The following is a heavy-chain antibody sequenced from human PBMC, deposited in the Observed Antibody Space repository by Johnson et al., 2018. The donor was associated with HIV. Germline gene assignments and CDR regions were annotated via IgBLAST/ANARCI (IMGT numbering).Heavy chain of an antibody. CDR1: GFTFGDFA. V-gene: IGHV3-49*04. J-gene: IGHJ3*02. CDR3: AIPIVGASTHDPLDI. D-gene: IGHD1-26*01. Sequence: EVQLVESGGGLVQPGRSLRLSCTASGFTFGDFAMSWVRQAPGKGLEWVGFIRSKAYGGTIEYAASVKGRFTISRDDSKSIAYLQMNSLKTEDTAVYYCAIPIVGASTHDPLDIWGQGTMVTVSS. CDR2: IRSKAYGGTI.